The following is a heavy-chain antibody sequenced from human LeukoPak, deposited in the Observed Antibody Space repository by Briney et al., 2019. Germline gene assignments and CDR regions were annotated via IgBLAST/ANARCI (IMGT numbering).Heavy chain of an antibody. CDR2: IRYDGSNK. V-gene: IGHV3-30*02. CDR3: ARPWAGPNYGSGSGRPFDI. Sequence: GGSLRLSCAASGFTFSSYGMHWVRQAPGKGLEWVAFIRYDGSNKYYADSVKGRFTISRDNAKNSLYLQMNSLRAEDTAVFYCARPWAGPNYGSGSGRPFDIWGQGTMVTVSS. D-gene: IGHD3-10*01. CDR1: GFTFSSYG. J-gene: IGHJ3*02.